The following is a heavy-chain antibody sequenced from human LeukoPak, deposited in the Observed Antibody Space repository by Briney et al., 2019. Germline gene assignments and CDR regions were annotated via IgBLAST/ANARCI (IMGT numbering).Heavy chain of an antibody. CDR1: GFTFTDYA. CDR3: ERDRLQFLEWLAY. CDR2: ISYDGSNK. Sequence: PGRSLRLSCVVSGFTFTDYAMHWVRQTPGKGLEWVAVISYDGSNKYYPDSVKGRFTISRDNSNNTLSLQMNSLRAEDTAVYHCERDRLQFLEWLAYWGQGTLVTVSS. V-gene: IGHV3-30-3*01. D-gene: IGHD3-3*01. J-gene: IGHJ4*02.